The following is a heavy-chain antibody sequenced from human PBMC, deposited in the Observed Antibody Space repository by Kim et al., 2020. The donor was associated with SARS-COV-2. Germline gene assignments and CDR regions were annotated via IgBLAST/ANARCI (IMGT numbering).Heavy chain of an antibody. CDR1: GYTFTSYA. CDR3: ARVTPLLRYFDWSWEY. D-gene: IGHD3-9*01. J-gene: IGHJ4*02. V-gene: IGHV1-3*01. CDR2: INAGNGNT. Sequence: ASVKVSCKASGYTFTSYAMHWVRQAPGQRLEWMGWINAGNGNTKYSQKFQGRVTITRDTSASTAYMELSSLRSEDTAVYYCARVTPLLRYFDWSWEYWGQGTLVTVSS.